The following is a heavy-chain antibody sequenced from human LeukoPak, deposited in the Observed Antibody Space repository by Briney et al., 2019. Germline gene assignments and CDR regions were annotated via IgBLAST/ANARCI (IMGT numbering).Heavy chain of an antibody. CDR1: GYTFTSYY. J-gene: IGHJ1*01. Sequence: ASVKVSCKASGYTFTSYYMHWVRQAPGQGLEWMGIINPSGGSTSYAQKFQGRVTMTRDTSISTAYMELSRLRSDDTAVYYCARDRVDTAMVMRYFQHWGQGTLVTVSS. D-gene: IGHD5-18*01. CDR2: INPSGGST. CDR3: ARDRVDTAMVMRYFQH. V-gene: IGHV1-46*01.